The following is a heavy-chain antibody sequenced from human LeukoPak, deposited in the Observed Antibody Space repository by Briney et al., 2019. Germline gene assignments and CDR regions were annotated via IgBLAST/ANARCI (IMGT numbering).Heavy chain of an antibody. Sequence: SETLSLTCTVSDYSISSGYYWGWIRQSPGKGLEWIGYIYYSGSTNYNPSLKSRVTISVDTSKNQFSLKLSSVTAADTAVYYCARGYYGDYGGFDYWGQGTLVTVSS. J-gene: IGHJ4*02. CDR3: ARGYYGDYGGFDY. D-gene: IGHD4-17*01. V-gene: IGHV4-38-2*02. CDR1: DYSISSGYY. CDR2: IYYSGST.